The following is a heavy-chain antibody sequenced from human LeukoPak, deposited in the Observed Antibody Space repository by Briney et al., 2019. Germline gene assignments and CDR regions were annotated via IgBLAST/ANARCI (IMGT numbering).Heavy chain of an antibody. D-gene: IGHD3-10*01. CDR1: GYTFTAHY. CDR2: IDPNSGGT. V-gene: IGHV1-2*02. CDR3: ARGRGTTMVRGVITNYFDL. Sequence: ASVKVSCKTSGYTFTAHYIHWVRQAPGQGPEWMGWIDPNSGGTNYAQKFLGSVTMTGDTSINTAFMEIRRLRPDDTAIYYCARGRGTTMVRGVITNYFDLWGRGSLVTVSS. J-gene: IGHJ2*01.